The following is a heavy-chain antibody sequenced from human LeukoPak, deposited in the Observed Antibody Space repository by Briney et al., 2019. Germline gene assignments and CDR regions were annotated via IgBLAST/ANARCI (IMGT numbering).Heavy chain of an antibody. CDR3: ARLTALAGQRGAFDI. CDR1: GGSICGHTFY. Sequence: SETLSLTCNVSGGSICGHTFYWDWIPQPPGKGLEWIAAIYSNANPCYNPSLDSRVATTIDMSKRQFSLHLSSVTAADTGIYYCARLTALAGQRGAFDIGAGGTMVTVFS. J-gene: IGHJ3*02. D-gene: IGHD6-19*01. CDR2: IYSNANP. V-gene: IGHV4-39*01.